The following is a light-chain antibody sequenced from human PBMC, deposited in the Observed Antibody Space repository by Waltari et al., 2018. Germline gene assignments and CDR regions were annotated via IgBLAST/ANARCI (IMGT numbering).Light chain of an antibody. J-gene: IGLJ3*02. V-gene: IGLV1-47*01. CDR3: ATWDGSLTAWV. Sequence: QSVLTRPPSASGTPGQRVTISCSGSSSNIGRNYVYWYQQFPGTAPKLLVYRNNERPSGVPDRISGSKSGTSASLAISGLRSEDEADYYCATWDGSLTAWVFGGGTKLTVL. CDR2: RNN. CDR1: SSNIGRNY.